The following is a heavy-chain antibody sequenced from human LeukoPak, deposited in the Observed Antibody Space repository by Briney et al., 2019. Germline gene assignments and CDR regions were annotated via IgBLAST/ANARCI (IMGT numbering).Heavy chain of an antibody. CDR3: ARDFESLGRITMIVVVPPGY. CDR2: INPSGGST. V-gene: IGHV1-46*01. J-gene: IGHJ4*02. Sequence: ASVKVSCKASGYTFTSYYMHWVRQAPGQGLEWMGIINPSGGSTSYAQTFQGRVTMTRDTSTSTVYMELSSLRSEDTAVYYCARDFESLGRITMIVVVPPGYWGQGTLVTVSS. CDR1: GYTFTSYY. D-gene: IGHD3-22*01.